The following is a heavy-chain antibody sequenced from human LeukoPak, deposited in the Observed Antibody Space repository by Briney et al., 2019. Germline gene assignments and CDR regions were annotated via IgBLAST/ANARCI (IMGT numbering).Heavy chain of an antibody. V-gene: IGHV3-30*18. CDR3: AELGITMIGGV. CDR1: GFTFSSYG. CDR2: ISYDGSNK. J-gene: IGHJ6*04. D-gene: IGHD3-10*02. Sequence: TGGSLRLSCTASGFTFSSYGMHWVRQAPGKGLEWVAVISYDGSNKYYADSVKGRFTISRDNAKNSLYLQMNSLRAEDTAVYYCAELGITMIGGVWGKGTTVTISS.